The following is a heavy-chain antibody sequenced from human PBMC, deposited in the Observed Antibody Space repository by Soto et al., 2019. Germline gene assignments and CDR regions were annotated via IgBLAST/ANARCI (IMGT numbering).Heavy chain of an antibody. CDR2: IWYDGSNT. CDR3: ASTRILGNWFDP. CDR1: GFTFSSYG. Sequence: QVQLVESGGGVVQPGRSLRLSCAASGFTFSSYGMHWVRQAPGKGLEWVAVIWYDGSNTYYADSVKGRFTISREKSKNTLYLQMNSLRAEDTAVYYCASTRILGNWFDPWGQGTLVTVSS. J-gene: IGHJ5*02. D-gene: IGHD2-15*01. V-gene: IGHV3-33*01.